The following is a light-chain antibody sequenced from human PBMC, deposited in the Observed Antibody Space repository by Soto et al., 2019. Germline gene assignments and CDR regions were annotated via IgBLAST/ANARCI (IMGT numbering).Light chain of an antibody. Sequence: QSALTQPASVSGSPGQSITISCTGTSSDAGGYNHVSWYQQHPGKAPKLMIYDVSNRPSGVSNRFSGSKSGITASLTISGLQAEDEADYYCSSYTASITVVFGGGTKLTVL. V-gene: IGLV2-14*03. CDR3: SSYTASITVV. CDR2: DVS. J-gene: IGLJ2*01. CDR1: SSDAGGYNH.